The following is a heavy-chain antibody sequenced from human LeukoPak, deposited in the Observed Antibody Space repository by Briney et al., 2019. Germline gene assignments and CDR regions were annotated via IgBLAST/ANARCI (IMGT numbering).Heavy chain of an antibody. CDR3: ARGGYSYFDY. CDR1: GFTFSSYI. Sequence: PGGSLRHSCGASGFTFSSYIMNWVRQAPGKGLEWVSYISSRSSSTIYYADSVKGRFTISRDNAKSSLYLQMNSLRAEDTAVYYCARGGYSYFDYWGQGTLVTVSS. J-gene: IGHJ4*02. D-gene: IGHD5-18*01. V-gene: IGHV3-48*04. CDR2: ISSRSSSTI.